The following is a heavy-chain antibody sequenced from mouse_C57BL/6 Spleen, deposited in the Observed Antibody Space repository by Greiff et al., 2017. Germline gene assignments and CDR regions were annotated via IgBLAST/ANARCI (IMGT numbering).Heavy chain of an antibody. CDR2: IYPGDGDT. CDR3: ASSLYGTPHYYAMDY. D-gene: IGHD1-1*01. CDR1: GYAFSSSW. J-gene: IGHJ4*01. Sequence: QVQLQQSGPELVKPGASVKISCKASGYAFSSSWMNWVKQRPGKGLEWIGRIYPGDGDTNYNGKFKGKATLTADKSSSTAYMQLSSLTSEDSAVYFCASSLYGTPHYYAMDYWGQGTSVTVSS. V-gene: IGHV1-82*01.